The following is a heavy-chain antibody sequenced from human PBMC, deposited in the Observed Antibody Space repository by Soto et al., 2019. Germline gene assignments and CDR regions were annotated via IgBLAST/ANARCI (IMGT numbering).Heavy chain of an antibody. CDR2: IYPGDSDT. D-gene: IGHD3-9*01. CDR3: ARGADYYIVTGYKPHFYE. J-gene: IGHJ4*02. Sequence: GESLKISCKGSGYSFTSYWIGWVRQMPEKGLEWMGIIYPGDSDTRYSPSFQGQVTISADKSISTAYLQWSSLKASDTAMYYCARGADYYIVTGYKPHFYEWGQGTLVTVSS. CDR1: GYSFTSYW. V-gene: IGHV5-51*01.